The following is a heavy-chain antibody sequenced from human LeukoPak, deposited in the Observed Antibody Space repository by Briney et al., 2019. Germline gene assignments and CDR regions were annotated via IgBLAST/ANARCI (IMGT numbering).Heavy chain of an antibody. V-gene: IGHV3-23*01. CDR3: AKAASSSWPSYYYGMDV. CDR1: GFIFSSYS. CDR2: ITGSGGNT. J-gene: IGHJ6*02. D-gene: IGHD6-13*01. Sequence: GGSLRLSCAASGFIFSSYSMSWVRQAPGKGLEWVSVITGSGGNTYYADSVKGRFTISKDNSKNTVYLQMSSLRVDDTAVYYCAKAASSSWPSYYYGMDVWGQGTTVTVPS.